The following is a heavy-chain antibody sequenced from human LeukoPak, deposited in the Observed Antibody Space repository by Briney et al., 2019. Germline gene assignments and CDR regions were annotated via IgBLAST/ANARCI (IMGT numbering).Heavy chain of an antibody. CDR1: GGSISSYY. CDR3: ARAISSIAARRGYYYYYMDV. Sequence: SQTLSLTCTVSGGSISSYYWSWIRQPPGKGLEWIGYIYYSGSTNYNPSLKSRVTISVDTSKNQFSLKLSSVTAADTAVYYCARAISSIAARRGYYYYYMDVWGKGTTVTVSS. CDR2: IYYSGST. V-gene: IGHV4-59*01. J-gene: IGHJ6*03. D-gene: IGHD6-6*01.